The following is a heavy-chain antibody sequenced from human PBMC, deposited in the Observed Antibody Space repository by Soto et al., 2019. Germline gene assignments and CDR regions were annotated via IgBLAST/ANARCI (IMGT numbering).Heavy chain of an antibody. J-gene: IGHJ4*02. CDR2: ISYDGSNK. CDR3: AKDRYSGSYFDY. D-gene: IGHD1-26*01. Sequence: QVQLVESGGGVVQPGRSLRLSCAASGFTFSSYGMHWVRQAPGKGLEWVAVISYDGSNKYYADSVKGRFTISRDNSKNTLYLQMNSVRAEDTAVYYCAKDRYSGSYFDYWGQGTLVTVSS. CDR1: GFTFSSYG. V-gene: IGHV3-30*18.